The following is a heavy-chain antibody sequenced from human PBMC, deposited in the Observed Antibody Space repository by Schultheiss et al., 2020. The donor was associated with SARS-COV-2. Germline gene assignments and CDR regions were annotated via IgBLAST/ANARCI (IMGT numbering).Heavy chain of an antibody. CDR2: IYTSGST. CDR3: AKDPGYCSSTTPLCYMDV. CDR1: GGSISSYY. J-gene: IGHJ6*03. D-gene: IGHD2-2*01. V-gene: IGHV4-4*07. Sequence: SETLSLTCTVSGGSISSYYWSWIRQPAGKGLEWIGRIYTSGSTNYNPSLKSRVTMSVDTSKNQFSLKLSSVTAADTAIYYCAKDPGYCSSTTPLCYMDVWGKGTTVTVSS.